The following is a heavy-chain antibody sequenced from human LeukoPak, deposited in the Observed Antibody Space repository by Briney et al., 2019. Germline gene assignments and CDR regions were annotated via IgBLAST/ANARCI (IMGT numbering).Heavy chain of an antibody. Sequence: SETLSLTCAVYGGSFSGYYWSWIRQPPGKGLEWIGEINHSGSTNYNPSLKSRVTISVDTSKNQFSLKLSSVTAADTAVYYCARGAYSSSWYVFWSDWFDPWGQGTLVTVSS. D-gene: IGHD6-13*01. CDR2: INHSGST. CDR1: GGSFSGYY. CDR3: ARGAYSSSWYVFWSDWFDP. V-gene: IGHV4-34*01. J-gene: IGHJ5*02.